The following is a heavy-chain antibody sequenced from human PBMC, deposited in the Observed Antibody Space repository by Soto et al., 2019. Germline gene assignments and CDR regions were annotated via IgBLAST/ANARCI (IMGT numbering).Heavy chain of an antibody. D-gene: IGHD2-2*01. CDR1: GGTFSSYA. CDR2: IIPIFGTA. V-gene: IGHV1-69*06. Sequence: SVKVSCKASGGTFSSYAISWVRQAPGQGLEWMGGIIPIFGTANYAQKFQGRVTITADKSTSTAYMELSSLRSEDTAVYYCARDRVWYQLPWGDAFDIWGQGTMVTVS. J-gene: IGHJ3*02. CDR3: ARDRVWYQLPWGDAFDI.